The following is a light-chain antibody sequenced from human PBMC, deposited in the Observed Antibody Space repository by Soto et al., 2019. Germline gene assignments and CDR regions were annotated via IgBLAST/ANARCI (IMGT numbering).Light chain of an antibody. CDR3: SSYAGGAIYV. CDR2: EVS. J-gene: IGLJ1*01. Sequence: QSALTQPASMSGSPGQSITISCTGTSGDVGGFNYVSWYQQHPGKAPKLIIYEVSDRPSGISDRFSGSKSGNTASLTISGLQAEDEADYYCSSYAGGAIYVFGTGTKVTVL. CDR1: SGDVGGFNY. V-gene: IGLV2-14*01.